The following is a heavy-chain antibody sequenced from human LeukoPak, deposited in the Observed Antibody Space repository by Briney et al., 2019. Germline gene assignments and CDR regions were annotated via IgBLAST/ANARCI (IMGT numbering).Heavy chain of an antibody. CDR2: IRFDGSNK. V-gene: IGHV3-30*02. CDR3: AKDREIVVVPAAMGGYYFDY. J-gene: IGHJ4*02. Sequence: GGSLRLSCAASGFIFSNYGMHWVRQAPGKGLEWVAFIRFDGSNKYYADSVKGRFTISRDNSKNTLYLQMSSLRAEDTAVYYCAKDREIVVVPAAMGGYYFDYWGQGTLVTVSS. CDR1: GFIFSNYG. D-gene: IGHD2-2*01.